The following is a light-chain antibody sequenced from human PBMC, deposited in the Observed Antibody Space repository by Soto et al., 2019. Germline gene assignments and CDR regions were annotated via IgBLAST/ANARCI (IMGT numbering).Light chain of an antibody. V-gene: IGKV3-20*01. CDR2: GAS. CDR3: QQYGSSP. CDR1: QSVSSSY. Sequence: IVLTQSPGTLSLSPGERATLSCRASQSVSSSYLAWYQQKPGQAPRLLIYGASSRATGIPDRFSGSGSGTDFTLTISRLEPEDFAVYYCQQYGSSPLGQGTRLEIK. J-gene: IGKJ5*01.